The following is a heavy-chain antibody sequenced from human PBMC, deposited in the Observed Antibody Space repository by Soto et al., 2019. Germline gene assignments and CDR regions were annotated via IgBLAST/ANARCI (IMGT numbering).Heavy chain of an antibody. CDR3: AAGGGYYYDSSGYYYTFAFDI. V-gene: IGHV1-58*02. CDR2: IVVGSGNT. J-gene: IGHJ3*02. Sequence: QMQLVQSGPEVKKPGTSVKVSCKASGFTFTSSAMQWVRQARGQRLEWIGWIVVGSGNTNYAQKFQERVTITRDMSTSKAYMELSSLRSEDTAVYYCAAGGGYYYDSSGYYYTFAFDIWGQGTMVTVSS. CDR1: GFTFTSSA. D-gene: IGHD3-22*01.